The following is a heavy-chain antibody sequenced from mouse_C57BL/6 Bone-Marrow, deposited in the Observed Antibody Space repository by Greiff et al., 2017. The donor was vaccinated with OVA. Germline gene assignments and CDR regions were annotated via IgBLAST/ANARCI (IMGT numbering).Heavy chain of an antibody. CDR3: ARRWKAMDY. V-gene: IGHV1-64*01. J-gene: IGHJ4*01. D-gene: IGHD1-1*02. CDR2: IHPNSGST. CDR1: GYTFTSYW. Sequence: QVHVKQPGAELVKPGASVKLSCKASGYTFTSYWMHWVKQRPGQGLEWIGMIHPNSGSTNYNEKFKSKATLTVDKSSSTAYMQLSSLTSEDSAVYYCARRWKAMDYWGQGTSVTVSS.